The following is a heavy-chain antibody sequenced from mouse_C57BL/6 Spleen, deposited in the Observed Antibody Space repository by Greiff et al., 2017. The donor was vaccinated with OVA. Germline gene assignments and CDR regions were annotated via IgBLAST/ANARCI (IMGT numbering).Heavy chain of an antibody. CDR3: AREYYYGSFDY. Sequence: QVQLQQSGAELVRPGASVKLSCKASGYTFTDYYINWVKQRPGQGLEWIARIYPGSGNTYYNEKFKGKATLTAEKSSSTAYMQLSSLTSEDSAVYFCAREYYYGSFDYWGQGTTLTVSS. V-gene: IGHV1-76*01. D-gene: IGHD1-1*01. CDR2: IYPGSGNT. CDR1: GYTFTDYY. J-gene: IGHJ2*01.